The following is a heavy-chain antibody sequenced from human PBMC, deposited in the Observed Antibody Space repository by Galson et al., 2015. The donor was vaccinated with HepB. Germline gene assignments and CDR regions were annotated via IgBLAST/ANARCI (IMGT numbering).Heavy chain of an antibody. CDR1: GSTFSSYA. D-gene: IGHD1-7*01. J-gene: IGHJ6*02. V-gene: IGHV3-30*04. CDR3: ARDFKTSYYYYYGMDV. Sequence: SLRLSCAASGSTFSSYAMHWVRQAPGKGLEWVAVISYDGSNKYYADSVKGRFTISRDNSKNTLYLQMNSLRAEDTAVYYCARDFKTSYYYYYGMDVWGQGTTVTVSS. CDR2: ISYDGSNK.